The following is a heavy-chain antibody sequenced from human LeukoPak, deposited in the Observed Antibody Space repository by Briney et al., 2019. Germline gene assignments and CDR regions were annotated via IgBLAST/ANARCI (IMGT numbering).Heavy chain of an antibody. J-gene: IGHJ6*03. CDR3: ARGYYYGSGTPIHYYYYYMDV. CDR2: IYYSGST. D-gene: IGHD3-10*01. V-gene: IGHV4-39*07. CDR1: GGSISSSSYY. Sequence: PSETLSLTCTVSGGSISSSSYYWGWIRQPPGKGLEWIGSIYYSGSTYYNPSLKSRVTISVDTSKNQFSLKLSSVTAADTAVYYCARGYYYGSGTPIHYYYYYMDVWGKGTTVTISS.